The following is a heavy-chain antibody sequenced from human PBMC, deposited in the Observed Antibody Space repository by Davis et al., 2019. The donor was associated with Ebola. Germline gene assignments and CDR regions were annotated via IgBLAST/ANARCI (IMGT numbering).Heavy chain of an antibody. D-gene: IGHD2-15*01. J-gene: IGHJ3*01. CDR2: ISPDGSTT. CDR1: GFTFSSYG. CDR3: AKDTPNIWFDV. Sequence: GESLKISCAASGFTFSSYGMHWVRQAPGKGLVWVSRISPDGSTTYYADSVKGRFTVSRDNAKNTLYLQMNSLRVEDTAIYYCAKDTPNIWFDVWGQGTMVAVSS. V-gene: IGHV3-74*01.